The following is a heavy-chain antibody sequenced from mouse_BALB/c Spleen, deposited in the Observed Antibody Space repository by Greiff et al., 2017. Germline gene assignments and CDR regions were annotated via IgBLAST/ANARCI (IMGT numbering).Heavy chain of an antibody. Sequence: VQLQQSGAELVRPGTSVKVSCKASGYAFTNYLIEWVKQRPGQGLEWIGVINPGSGGTNYNEKFKGKATLTADKSSSTAYMQLSSLTSENSAVYFCARGYYYGSYYFDYWGQGTTLTVSS. CDR2: INPGSGGT. CDR3: ARGYYYGSYYFDY. V-gene: IGHV1-54*01. J-gene: IGHJ2*01. D-gene: IGHD1-1*01. CDR1: GYAFTNYL.